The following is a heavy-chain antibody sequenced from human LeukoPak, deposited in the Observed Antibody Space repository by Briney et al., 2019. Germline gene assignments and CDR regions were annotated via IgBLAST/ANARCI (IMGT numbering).Heavy chain of an antibody. CDR2: IIGNGGYT. Sequence: PGGSLRLSCAASGFTFSSYAMSWVRQGPGKGLEWVSAIIGNGGYTYHADSVKGRFTISRDNSKNTLSLQIDSLRAEDTAVYYCVKQRGIYLDFNYRGQGTLVTVSS. CDR3: VKQRGIYLDFNY. J-gene: IGHJ4*02. D-gene: IGHD1-26*01. CDR1: GFTFSSYA. V-gene: IGHV3-23*01.